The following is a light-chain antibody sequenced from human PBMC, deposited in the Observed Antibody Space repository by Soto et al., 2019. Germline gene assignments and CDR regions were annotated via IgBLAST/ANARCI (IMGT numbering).Light chain of an antibody. CDR2: SNN. J-gene: IGLJ3*02. CDR1: SSNIGSNA. V-gene: IGLV1-44*01. CDR3: AAWDDSLNGVV. Sequence: QSVLTQPPSASGTPGQRATISCSGSSSNIGSNAVNWYQQFPGTAPKLLIYSNNQWPSGVPDRFSGSKSGASASLAISGLQSEDEADYYCAAWDDSLNGVVFGGGTKLTVL.